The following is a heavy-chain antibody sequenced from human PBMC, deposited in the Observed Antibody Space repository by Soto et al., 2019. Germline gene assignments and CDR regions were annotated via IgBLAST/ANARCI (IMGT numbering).Heavy chain of an antibody. CDR3: ARDRDSSSSSFFDY. V-gene: IGHV1-2*04. D-gene: IGHD6-6*01. CDR2: INPNSGGT. Sequence: ASVKVSCKASGYTFTGYYMHWVRQAPGQGLEWMGWINPNSGGTNYAQKFQGWVTMTRDTSISTAYMELSRLRSDDTAVYYCARDRDSSSSSFFDYWGQGTLVTVSS. J-gene: IGHJ4*02. CDR1: GYTFTGYY.